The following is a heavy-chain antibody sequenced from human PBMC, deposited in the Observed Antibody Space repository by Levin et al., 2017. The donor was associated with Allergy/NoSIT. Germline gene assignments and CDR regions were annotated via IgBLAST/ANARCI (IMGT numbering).Heavy chain of an antibody. D-gene: IGHD4-17*01. CDR1: GGSISSGGYY. V-gene: IGHV4-31*03. Sequence: SQTLSLTCTVSGGSISSGGYYWSWIRQHPGKGLEWIGYIYYSGSTYYNPSLKSRVTISVDTSKNQFSLKLSSVTAADTAVYYCARGAVGDYGDPGAFDIWGQGTMVTVSS. CDR2: IYYSGST. J-gene: IGHJ3*02. CDR3: ARGAVGDYGDPGAFDI.